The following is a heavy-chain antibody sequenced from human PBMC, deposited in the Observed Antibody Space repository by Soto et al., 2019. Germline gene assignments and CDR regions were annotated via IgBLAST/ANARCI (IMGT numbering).Heavy chain of an antibody. CDR1: GFTFSSYA. Sequence: LRLSCAASGFTFSSYAMSWVRQAPGKGLEWVSAISGSGGSTYYADSVKGRFTISRDNSKNTLYLQMNSLRAEDTAVYYCAKDQDIVVVPSPIYGMDVWGQGTTVTVSS. CDR3: AKDQDIVVVPSPIYGMDV. V-gene: IGHV3-23*01. D-gene: IGHD2-2*01. CDR2: ISGSGGST. J-gene: IGHJ6*02.